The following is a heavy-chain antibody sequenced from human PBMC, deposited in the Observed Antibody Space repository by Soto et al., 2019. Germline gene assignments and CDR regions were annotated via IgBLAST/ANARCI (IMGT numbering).Heavy chain of an antibody. CDR3: AAPIWFGEFLHAFDI. CDR2: ISGSGGST. CDR1: GFTFSSYA. V-gene: IGHV3-23*01. J-gene: IGHJ3*02. Sequence: GGSLRLSCAASGFTFSSYAMSWVRQAPGKGLEWVSAISGSGGSTYYADSVKGRFTISRDNSKNTLYLQMNSLRAEDTAVYYCAAPIWFGEFLHAFDIWGQGTMVTVSS. D-gene: IGHD3-10*01.